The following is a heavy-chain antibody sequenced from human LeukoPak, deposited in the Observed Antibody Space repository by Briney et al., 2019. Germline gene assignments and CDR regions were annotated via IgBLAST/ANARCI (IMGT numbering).Heavy chain of an antibody. J-gene: IGHJ3*02. Sequence: GESLKISCSGSGYSFTTYWIDWVRQMPGKGLEWMGIIYPGDSDTRYSPSFQGQVTISADKSISTAYLQWSSLKASDTALYYCARRGSGSRAAHAFDIWGQGTLVTVSS. CDR2: IYPGDSDT. V-gene: IGHV5-51*01. CDR3: ARRGSGSRAAHAFDI. D-gene: IGHD1-26*01. CDR1: GYSFTTYW.